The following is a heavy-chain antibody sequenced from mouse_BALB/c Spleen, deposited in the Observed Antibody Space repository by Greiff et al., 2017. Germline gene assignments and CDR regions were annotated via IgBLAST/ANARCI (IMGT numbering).Heavy chain of an antibody. J-gene: IGHJ3*01. CDR3: ARLGTTATAY. CDR2: ISSGSSTI. Sequence: EVHLVESGGGLVQPGGSRKLSCAASGFTFSSFGMHWVRQAPEKGLEWVAYISSGSSTIYYADTVKGRFTISRDNPKNTLFLQMTSLRSEDTAMYYCARLGTTATAYWGQGTLVTVSA. D-gene: IGHD1-2*01. CDR1: GFTFSSFG. V-gene: IGHV5-17*02.